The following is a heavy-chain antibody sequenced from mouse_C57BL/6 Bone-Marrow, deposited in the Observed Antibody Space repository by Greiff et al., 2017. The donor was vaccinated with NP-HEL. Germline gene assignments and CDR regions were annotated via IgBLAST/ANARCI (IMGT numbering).Heavy chain of an antibody. CDR1: GYTFTSYW. CDR3: ARGRGTGTYFDY. D-gene: IGHD4-1*01. J-gene: IGHJ2*01. CDR2: IHPNSGST. V-gene: IGHV1-64*01. Sequence: QVQLQQPGAELVKPGASVKLSCEASGYTFTSYWMHWVKQRPGQGLEWIGTIHPNSGSTNYNEKFKSKATLTVDKSSSTAYMQLSSLTSEDSAVYYCARGRGTGTYFDYWGQGTTLTVSS.